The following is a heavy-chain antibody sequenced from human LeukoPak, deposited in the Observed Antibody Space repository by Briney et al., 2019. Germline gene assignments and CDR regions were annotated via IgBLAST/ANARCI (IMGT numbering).Heavy chain of an antibody. J-gene: IGHJ4*02. D-gene: IGHD3-3*01. CDR2: ISSSSSYI. V-gene: IGHV3-21*01. CDR1: GFTFSSYS. CDR3: ARAGITIFGVGTFDY. Sequence: PGGSLRLSCAGSGFTFSSYSMNWVRQAPGKGLEWVSSISSSSSYIYYADSVKGRFTISRDNAKNSLYLQMNSLRAEDTAVYYCARAGITIFGVGTFDYWGQGTLVTVSS.